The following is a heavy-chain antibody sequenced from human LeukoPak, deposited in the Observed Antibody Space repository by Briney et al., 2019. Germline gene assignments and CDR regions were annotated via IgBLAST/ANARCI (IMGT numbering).Heavy chain of an antibody. CDR2: FDPEDGET. Sequence: ASVKVSCKVSGYTLTELSMHWVRQAPGKGLEWMGGFDPEDGETIYAQKFQGRVTMTEDTSTDTAYMELRSLRSDDTAVYYCARGMPDVLWFGELNYFDYWGQGTLVTVSS. CDR3: ARGMPDVLWFGELNYFDY. V-gene: IGHV1-24*01. CDR1: GYTLTELS. J-gene: IGHJ4*02. D-gene: IGHD3-10*01.